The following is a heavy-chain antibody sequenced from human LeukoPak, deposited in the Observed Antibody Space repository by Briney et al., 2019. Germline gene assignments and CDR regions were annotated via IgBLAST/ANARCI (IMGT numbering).Heavy chain of an antibody. CDR2: VHSSGGVI. CDR1: GYTFTSDY. D-gene: IGHD1-26*01. Sequence: ASVKVSCKASGYTFTSDYMNWVRQAPGQGLEWMGIVHSSGGVIKYAQEFQDRLTVTRDTSTSTIYMELSSLRSEDTAVYYCAGSSHRRNWFDPWGQGTLVIVSS. V-gene: IGHV1-46*01. J-gene: IGHJ5*02. CDR3: AGSSHRRNWFDP.